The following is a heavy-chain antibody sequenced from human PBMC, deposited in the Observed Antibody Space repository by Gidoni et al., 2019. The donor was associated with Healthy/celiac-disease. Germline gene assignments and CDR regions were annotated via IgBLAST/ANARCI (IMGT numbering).Heavy chain of an antibody. Sequence: QVQLQESGTGLVKPSQTLSLTCAVPGGSISSGGSYWLWIRQPPGKGLEWIGFIYYSGSTYYNPSLKSRVTISVDTSKNQFSLKLSSVTAADTAVYYCARETAVAGTPSYFDYWGQGTLVTVSS. V-gene: IGHV4-30-4*01. D-gene: IGHD6-19*01. CDR2: IYYSGST. CDR3: ARETAVAGTPSYFDY. CDR1: GGSISSGGSY. J-gene: IGHJ4*02.